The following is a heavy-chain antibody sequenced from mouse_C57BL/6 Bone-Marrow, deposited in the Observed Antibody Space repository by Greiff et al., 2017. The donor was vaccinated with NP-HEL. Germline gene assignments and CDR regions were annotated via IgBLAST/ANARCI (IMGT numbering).Heavy chain of an antibody. Sequence: EVQLQQSGPVLVKPGASVKMSCKASGYTFTDYYMNWVKQSHGKSLEWIGVINPYNGGTSYNQKFKGKATLTVDKSSSTAYMELNSLTSEYSAVYYCAKIYYDYDDYAMDYWGQGTSVTVSS. V-gene: IGHV1-19*01. D-gene: IGHD2-4*01. J-gene: IGHJ4*01. CDR1: GYTFTDYY. CDR3: AKIYYDYDDYAMDY. CDR2: INPYNGGT.